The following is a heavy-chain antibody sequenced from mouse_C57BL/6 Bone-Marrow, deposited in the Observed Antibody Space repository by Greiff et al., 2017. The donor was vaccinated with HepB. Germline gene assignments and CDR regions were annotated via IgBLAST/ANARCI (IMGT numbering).Heavy chain of an antibody. D-gene: IGHD1-1*01. CDR2: IYPGDGDT. CDR3: ARSNYYGSSYDDY. J-gene: IGHJ2*01. CDR1: GYAFSSSW. V-gene: IGHV1-82*01. Sequence: VQLQQSGPELVKPGASVKISCKASGYAFSSSWMNWVKQRPGKGLEWIGRIYPGDGDTNYNGKFKGKATLTADKSSSTAYMQLSSLTSEDSAVYFCARSNYYGSSYDDYWGQGTTLTVSS.